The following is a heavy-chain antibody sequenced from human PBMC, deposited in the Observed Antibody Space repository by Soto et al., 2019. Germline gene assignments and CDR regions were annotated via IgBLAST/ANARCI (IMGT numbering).Heavy chain of an antibody. CDR2: INSDGST. J-gene: IGHJ4*02. Sequence: EVQLVESGGGLIPPGGSLRLSCAASGFLFNSAYMTWVRQAPGKGLEWLSMINSDGSTHYAESVKGRFTISRDNSKNRLYLQMNSLRAEDTAMYYCARSGYRVALGYWGQGTLVIVTS. CDR1: GFLFNSAY. V-gene: IGHV3-53*01. CDR3: ARSGYRVALGY. D-gene: IGHD5-18*01.